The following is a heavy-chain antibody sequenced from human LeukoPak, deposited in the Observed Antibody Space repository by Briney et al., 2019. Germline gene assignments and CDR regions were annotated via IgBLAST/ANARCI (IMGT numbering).Heavy chain of an antibody. D-gene: IGHD3-22*01. CDR3: TRRYNYDSSGYYYVRDAFDI. V-gene: IGHV3-49*04. J-gene: IGHJ3*02. CDR1: GFTFGDYV. CDR2: IRSKAYGGTT. Sequence: GGSLRLSCTASGFTFGDYVMSWVRQAPGKGLEWVGFIRSKAYGGTTKNAASVKGRFTISRDDSRSITYLQMNSLKTEDTAVYYCTRRYNYDSSGYYYVRDAFDIWGQGTMVTVSS.